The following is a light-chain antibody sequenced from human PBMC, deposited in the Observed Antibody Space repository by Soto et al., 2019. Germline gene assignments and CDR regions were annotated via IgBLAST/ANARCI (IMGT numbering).Light chain of an antibody. CDR2: GTS. CDR1: ENIAATL. Sequence: IVLTQSPGTVSLSPGERATLSCRASENIAATLLAWYKQRPGQPPTLLIYGTSGRATGIPDRFSGSGSGTDFTLTISRLEPEDFAVYYCQHYDDSRTFGPGTTVEIK. J-gene: IGKJ1*01. V-gene: IGKV3-20*01. CDR3: QHYDDSRT.